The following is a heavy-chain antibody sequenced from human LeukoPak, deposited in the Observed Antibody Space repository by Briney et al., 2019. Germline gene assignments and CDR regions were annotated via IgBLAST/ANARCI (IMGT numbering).Heavy chain of an antibody. J-gene: IGHJ5*02. CDR3: ARGLGRWFDP. D-gene: IGHD1-14*01. V-gene: IGHV4-34*01. CDR1: GGSFSGYY. CDR2: TNHSGST. Sequence: SETLSLTCAVYGGSFSGYYWSWVRQPPGKGLEWIGETNHSGSTNYNPSLKSRVTISVDTSKNQFSLKLSSVTAADTAVYYCARGLGRWFDPWGQGTLVTVSS.